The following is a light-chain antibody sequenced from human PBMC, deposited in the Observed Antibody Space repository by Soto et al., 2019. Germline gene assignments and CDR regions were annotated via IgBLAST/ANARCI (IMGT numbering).Light chain of an antibody. J-gene: IGKJ5*01. Sequence: IQLTQSPSSLSASVGDRVTITCRASQGISSYLAWYQGKPGKAPKLLIYGASTLQSGVPSRFSGSGSGTEFTLTISSLQSDDFGTYYCQQYNSYCTFGQGTRLEIK. CDR1: QGISSY. CDR2: GAS. V-gene: IGKV1-9*01. CDR3: QQYNSYCT.